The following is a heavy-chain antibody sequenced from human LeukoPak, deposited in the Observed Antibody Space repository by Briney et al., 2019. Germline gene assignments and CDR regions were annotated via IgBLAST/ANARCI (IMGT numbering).Heavy chain of an antibody. J-gene: IGHJ4*02. Sequence: ASVTVSCKTAGFTFTGYYMHWVRQAPEQGLEWMGMINPNGGHTDYAQNFQGRVTMTMDMSTSTVYMELSSLRSEDTAVFYCVRRKDNRGYDVRQPCLWGQGNPGTAS. CDR3: VRRKDNRGYDVRQPCL. CDR2: INPNGGHT. CDR1: GFTFTGYY. V-gene: IGHV1-46*01. D-gene: IGHD1-14*01.